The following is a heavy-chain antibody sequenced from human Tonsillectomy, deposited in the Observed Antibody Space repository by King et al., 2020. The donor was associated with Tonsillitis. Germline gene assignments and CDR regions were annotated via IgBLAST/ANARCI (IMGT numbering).Heavy chain of an antibody. V-gene: IGHV4-59*01. Sequence: VQLQESGPGLVRPSENLSLTCTVSGGSINGYYWGWIRQPPGRGLEWIANIYYSGSTHYNPSLKSRVPISVDTSKNQCSLKLTPMTAADTAVYYCARHRVRNWGGNWFDPWGQGTLVTVSS. D-gene: IGHD7-27*01. CDR3: ARHRVRNWGGNWFDP. J-gene: IGHJ5*02. CDR2: IYYSGST. CDR1: GGSINGYY.